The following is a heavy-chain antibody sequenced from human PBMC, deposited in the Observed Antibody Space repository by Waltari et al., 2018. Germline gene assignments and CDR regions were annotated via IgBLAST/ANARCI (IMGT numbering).Heavy chain of an antibody. CDR1: GYTFTNYW. Sequence: EVQLVQSGAEVKKPGESLKISCKGSGYTFTNYWIGWVRQMPGKGLEWIGIIYPIDSDTIYSPSFQGQVSISVDKSISTAYLQWSSLRASDTAMYYCARLVGGSGGTVVNWFDPWGQGTLVTVSS. D-gene: IGHD3-10*01. CDR3: ARLVGGSGGTVVNWFDP. V-gene: IGHV5-51*01. J-gene: IGHJ5*02. CDR2: IYPIDSDT.